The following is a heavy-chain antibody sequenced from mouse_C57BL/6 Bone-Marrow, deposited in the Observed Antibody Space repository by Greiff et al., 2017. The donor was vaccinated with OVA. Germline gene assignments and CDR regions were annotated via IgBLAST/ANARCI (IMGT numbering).Heavy chain of an antibody. CDR2: IWSGGST. V-gene: IGHV2-2*01. CDR1: GFSLTSYG. CDR3: ARNGGDYYSNYLGYYYAMDY. D-gene: IGHD2-5*01. Sequence: QVQLQQSGPGLVQPSQSLSITCTDSGFSLTSYGVHWVRQSPGQGLEWLGVIWSGGSTDYNAAFISRLSISKDNSKCQVFFKMNSLQADDTAIYYCARNGGDYYSNYLGYYYAMDYWGQGTSVTVSS. J-gene: IGHJ4*01.